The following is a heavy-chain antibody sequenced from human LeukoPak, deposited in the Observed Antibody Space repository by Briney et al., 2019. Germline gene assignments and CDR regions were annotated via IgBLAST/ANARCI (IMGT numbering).Heavy chain of an antibody. D-gene: IGHD3-22*01. CDR3: ARERDLPGYHDSSGYYHY. CDR1: GYTFTGYY. Sequence: ASVKVSCKASGYTFTGYYMHWVRQAPGQGHEWMGWINPNSGGTNYAQKFQGRVTMTRDTSISTAYMELSRLRSDDTAVYYCARERDLPGYHDSSGYYHYWGQGTLVTVSS. V-gene: IGHV1-2*02. CDR2: INPNSGGT. J-gene: IGHJ4*02.